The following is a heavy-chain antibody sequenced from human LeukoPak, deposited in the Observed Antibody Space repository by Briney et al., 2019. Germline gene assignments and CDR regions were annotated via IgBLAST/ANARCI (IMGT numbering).Heavy chain of an antibody. CDR3: ARGATVAVAGTPVFDY. V-gene: IGHV4-39*07. CDR2: IYYSGST. CDR1: GGSISSSSYY. D-gene: IGHD6-19*01. Sequence: SETLSLTCTVSGGSISSSSYYWGWIRQPPGKGLEWIGSIYYSGSTYYNPSLKSRVTMSVDTSKNQFSLKLTSVTAADTAVYYCARGATVAVAGTPVFDYWGQGTLVTVSS. J-gene: IGHJ4*02.